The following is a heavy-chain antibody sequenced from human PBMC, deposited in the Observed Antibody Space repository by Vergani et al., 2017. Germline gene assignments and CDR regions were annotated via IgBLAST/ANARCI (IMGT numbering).Heavy chain of an antibody. D-gene: IGHD4-17*01. V-gene: IGHV1-69*02. J-gene: IGHJ4*02. Sequence: QVQLVQSGAEVKKPGSSVKVSCKASGGTFSSYTISWVRQAPGQGLEWMGRIIPILGIANYAQKFQGRVTITADKSTSTDYMELSSLRSEDTAVYYCATNVGGPYGDEDYFDYWGQGTLVTVSS. CDR2: IIPILGIA. CDR1: GGTFSSYT. CDR3: ATNVGGPYGDEDYFDY.